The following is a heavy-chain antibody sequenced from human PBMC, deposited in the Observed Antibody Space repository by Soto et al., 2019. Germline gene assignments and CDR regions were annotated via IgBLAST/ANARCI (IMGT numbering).Heavy chain of an antibody. J-gene: IGHJ4*02. CDR1: GGSFSGYY. V-gene: IGHV4-34*01. CDR3: AREPVVYTAMVSVFDH. D-gene: IGHD5-18*01. CDR2: INHSGST. Sequence: PSETLSLTCAVYGGSFSGYYWSWIRQPPGKGLEWIGEINHSGSTNYNPSLKSRVTISVDTSKNQFSLKLSSVTAADTAVYYCAREPVVYTAMVSVFDHWGQGTLVTVSS.